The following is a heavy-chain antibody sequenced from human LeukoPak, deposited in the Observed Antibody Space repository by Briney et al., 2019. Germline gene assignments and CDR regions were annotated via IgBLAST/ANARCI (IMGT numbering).Heavy chain of an antibody. CDR2: ISAYNGNT. D-gene: IGHD3-16*02. J-gene: IGHJ4*02. CDR1: GYTLTELS. V-gene: IGHV1-18*01. CDR3: ARDRVYDYVWGSYRPLDY. Sequence: ASVKVSCKVSGYTLTELSMHWVRQAPGQGLEWMGWISAYNGNTNYAQKLQGRVTMTTDTSTSTAYMELRSLRSDDTAVYYCARDRVYDYVWGSYRPLDYWGQGTLVTVSS.